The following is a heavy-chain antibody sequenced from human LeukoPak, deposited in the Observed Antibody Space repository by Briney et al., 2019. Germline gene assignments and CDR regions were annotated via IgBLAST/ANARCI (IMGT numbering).Heavy chain of an antibody. CDR1: GFIFRNYG. Sequence: GGSLRLSCAASGFIFRNYGMNWVRQPPGKGLEWVSGVSPNGETAYYADSVKGRFTISRDNSKNTVYLQVRSLRAEDTAVYYCAKDLGWIQFGYWGQGTLVAVSS. CDR2: VSPNGETA. CDR3: AKDLGWIQFGY. V-gene: IGHV3-23*01. D-gene: IGHD5-18*01. J-gene: IGHJ4*02.